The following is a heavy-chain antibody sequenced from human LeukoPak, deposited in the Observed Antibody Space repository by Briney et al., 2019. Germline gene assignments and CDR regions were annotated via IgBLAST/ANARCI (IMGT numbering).Heavy chain of an antibody. V-gene: IGHV3-23*01. CDR3: AKDLVFDILTDDAFDI. D-gene: IGHD3-9*01. CDR2: ISGSGGST. Sequence: GGSLRLSCAASGFTFSSYAMSWVRQAPGKGLEWVSAISGSGGSTYYADSVKGRFTISRDNSKNTLYLQMNSLRAEDTAVYYCAKDLVFDILTDDAFDIWGQGTMVTVSS. CDR1: GFTFSSYA. J-gene: IGHJ3*02.